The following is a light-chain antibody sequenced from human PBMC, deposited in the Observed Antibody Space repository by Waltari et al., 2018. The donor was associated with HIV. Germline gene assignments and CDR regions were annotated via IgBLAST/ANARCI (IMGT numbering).Light chain of an antibody. CDR3: QQSYSTSWT. Sequence: DIQMTQSPSSLSASVGDRVTITCRASQSISSYLNWYQQKPGKAPKLLIYAASSLQSGVPSRFSGSGSGTEFTLTISSLQPEDFATYYCQQSYSTSWTFGQWTKVEIK. CDR1: QSISSY. CDR2: AAS. J-gene: IGKJ1*01. V-gene: IGKV1-39*01.